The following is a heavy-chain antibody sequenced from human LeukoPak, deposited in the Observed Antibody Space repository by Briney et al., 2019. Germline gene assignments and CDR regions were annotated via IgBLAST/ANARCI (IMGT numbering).Heavy chain of an antibody. Sequence: PSETLSLTCAVYGGSFSGYYWSWIRQPPGKGLEWIGEINHSGSTNYSPSLKSRVTISVDTSKNRFSLKLSSVTAADTAVYYCARRSGRGYERIDYWGQGTLVTVSS. V-gene: IGHV4-34*01. CDR1: GGSFSGYY. J-gene: IGHJ4*02. CDR2: INHSGST. D-gene: IGHD5-12*01. CDR3: ARRSGRGYERIDY.